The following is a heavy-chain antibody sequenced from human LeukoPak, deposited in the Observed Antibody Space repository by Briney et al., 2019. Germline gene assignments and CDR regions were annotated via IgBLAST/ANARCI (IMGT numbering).Heavy chain of an antibody. Sequence: GESLNISCKGSGYSFSSSWIGWVRQMPGKGLEWMGIIYPGDSEIRYSPSFQGQVTISADKSISTAYLQWSSLKASDTATYYCARHLGYDSSGYNYNYGMDVWGQGTTVTVSS. V-gene: IGHV5-51*01. CDR3: ARHLGYDSSGYNYNYGMDV. CDR1: GYSFSSSW. CDR2: IYPGDSEI. D-gene: IGHD3-22*01. J-gene: IGHJ6*02.